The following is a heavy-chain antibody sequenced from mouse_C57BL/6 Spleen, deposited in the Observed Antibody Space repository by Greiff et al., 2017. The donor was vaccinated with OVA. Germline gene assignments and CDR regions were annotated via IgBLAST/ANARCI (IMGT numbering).Heavy chain of an antibody. Sequence: VQLQQSGAELVRPGASVTLSCKASGYTFTDYEMHWVKQTPVHGLEWIGAIDPETGGTAYNQKFKGKAILTADKSSSTAYMELRSLTSEDSAVYYCTRGGRPNDYDEDWYFDVWGTGTTVTVSS. J-gene: IGHJ1*03. CDR2: IDPETGGT. CDR3: TRGGRPNDYDEDWYFDV. D-gene: IGHD2-4*01. CDR1: GYTFTDYE. V-gene: IGHV1-15*01.